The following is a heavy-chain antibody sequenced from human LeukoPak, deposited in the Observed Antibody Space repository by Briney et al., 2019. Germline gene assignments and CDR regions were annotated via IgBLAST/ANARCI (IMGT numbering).Heavy chain of an antibody. CDR3: AKGAGGFSYYNWFDP. CDR1: GGSISTSNYY. D-gene: IGHD5-18*01. V-gene: IGHV4-39*07. Sequence: SETLSLTCTVSGGSISTSNYYWGWIRQPPGKGLEWIGSIYYSGTTHYNPSLESRVAISVDTSKNQFSLKLASVTAADTAIYYCAKGAGGFSYYNWFDPWGQGTLVTVSS. CDR2: IYYSGTT. J-gene: IGHJ5*02.